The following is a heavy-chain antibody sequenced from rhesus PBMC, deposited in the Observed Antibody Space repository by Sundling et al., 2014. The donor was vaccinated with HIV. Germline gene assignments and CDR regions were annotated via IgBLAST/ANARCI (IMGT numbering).Heavy chain of an antibody. CDR2: LTWSGDTT. CDR1: GFTFDDYA. J-gene: IGHJ6*01. Sequence: EVQLVESGGGVVQPGGSLRLSCVASGFTFDDYAMHWVRQAPGKGLEWVSSLTWSGDTTYYADSVKGRFTISRDNAKNSLYLQMDSLRAEDTDFYYCARRANRNFGSYALDSWGQGVVVTVSS. CDR3: ARRANRNFGSYALDS. D-gene: IGHD1-26*01. V-gene: IGHV3-201*01.